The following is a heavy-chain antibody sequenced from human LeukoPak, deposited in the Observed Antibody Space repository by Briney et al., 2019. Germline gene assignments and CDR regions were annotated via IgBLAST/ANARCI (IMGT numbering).Heavy chain of an antibody. J-gene: IGHJ4*02. CDR2: IYYSGST. Sequence: SQTLSLTCTVSGGSISSGGYYWSWIRQHPGKGLEWIGYIYYSGSTYYNPSLKSRVTISVDTSKNQFSLKLSSVTAADTAVYYCARRAPPFTRVDYWGQGTLVTVSS. V-gene: IGHV4-31*03. CDR1: GGSISSGGYY. D-gene: IGHD2-2*01. CDR3: ARRAPPFTRVDY.